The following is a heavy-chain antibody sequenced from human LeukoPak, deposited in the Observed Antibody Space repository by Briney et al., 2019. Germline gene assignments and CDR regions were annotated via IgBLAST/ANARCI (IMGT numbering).Heavy chain of an antibody. Sequence: RTSETLSLTCTVSGGSISSYYWSWIRQPPGKGLEWIGYIYYSGSTNYNPSLKSRVTISVDTSKNQFSLKLSSVTAADTAVYYCARTGYCSGGSCHDAFDIWGQGTMVTVSS. CDR1: GGSISSYY. CDR2: IYYSGST. CDR3: ARTGYCSGGSCHDAFDI. J-gene: IGHJ3*02. V-gene: IGHV4-59*08. D-gene: IGHD2-15*01.